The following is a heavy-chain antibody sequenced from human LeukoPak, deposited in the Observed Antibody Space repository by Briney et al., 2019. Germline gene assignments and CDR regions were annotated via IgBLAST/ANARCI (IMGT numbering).Heavy chain of an antibody. D-gene: IGHD3-10*01. CDR1: GGSFSSYY. J-gene: IGHJ4*02. CDR3: ASSSYGSGSYYHLDY. CDR2: IYYSGST. Sequence: SETLSLTCAVYGGSFSSYYWSWIRQPPGKGLEWIGYIYYSGSTNYNPSLKSRVTISVDTSKNQFSLKLSSVTAADTAVYYCASSSYGSGSYYHLDYWGQGTLVTVSS. V-gene: IGHV4-59*01.